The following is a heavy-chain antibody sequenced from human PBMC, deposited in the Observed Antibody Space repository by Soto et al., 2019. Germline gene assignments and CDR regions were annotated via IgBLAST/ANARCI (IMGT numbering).Heavy chain of an antibody. CDR1: GDSISTTSYY. D-gene: IGHD1-1*01. V-gene: IGHV4-39*01. Sequence: QLQLQESGPGLVQPSETLSLTCSVSGDSISTTSYYWGWVRNPPGKVLDGIGSVSYAGRTYYNPSLNIRVTKPVDRSKNQFPLRLNSLTAKDTAVYFCARHSIYAGTGTNWFDPGGQGTLVTVSS. CDR3: ARHSIYAGTGTNWFDP. J-gene: IGHJ5*02. CDR2: VSYAGRT.